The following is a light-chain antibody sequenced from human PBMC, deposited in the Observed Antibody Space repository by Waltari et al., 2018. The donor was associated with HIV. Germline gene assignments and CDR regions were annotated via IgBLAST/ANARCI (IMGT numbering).Light chain of an antibody. J-gene: IGLJ2*01. CDR3: WSYAGSNNPVV. CDR1: SSDVGDYNY. V-gene: IGLV2-8*01. Sequence: QSALTQPPSASGSPGQSVTISCTGTSSDVGDYNYVSWYQQHPGKAPKLRIYEVSKRPSGFPARFSGSKSGNTASLTVSGLQAEDEAEYYCWSYAGSNNPVVFGGGTKLTVL. CDR2: EVS.